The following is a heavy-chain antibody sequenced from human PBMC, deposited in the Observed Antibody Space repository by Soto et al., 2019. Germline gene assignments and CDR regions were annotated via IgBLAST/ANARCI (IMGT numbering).Heavy chain of an antibody. CDR1: GGSVSSSSYY. CDR2: IYYSGSA. J-gene: IGHJ5*02. D-gene: IGHD1-7*01. CDR3: ARGPSTTNWFDP. V-gene: IGHV4-39*01. Sequence: SETLSLTCTVSGGSVSSSSYYWGWIRQPPGKGLDWIGSIYYSGSAYYNPSLKSRVTISVDTSKNQFSLRLNSVTAADTAVYYCARGPSTTNWFDPWGQGTLVTVSS.